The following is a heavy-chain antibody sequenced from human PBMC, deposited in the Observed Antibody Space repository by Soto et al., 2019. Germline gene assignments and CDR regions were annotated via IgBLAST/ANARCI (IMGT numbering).Heavy chain of an antibody. D-gene: IGHD3-3*01. J-gene: IGHJ6*02. CDR1: GGSFSGYY. Sequence: SNTLSVTCAVYGGSFSGYYWSWIRQPPGKGVEWVGEINHSGSTNYNPSLKSRVTISVDTSKNQFSLKLSSVTAADTAVYYCARNGSYYDFWSGYYFGGGMDVWGQGTTVTVSS. CDR3: ARNGSYYDFWSGYYFGGGMDV. V-gene: IGHV4-34*01. CDR2: INHSGST.